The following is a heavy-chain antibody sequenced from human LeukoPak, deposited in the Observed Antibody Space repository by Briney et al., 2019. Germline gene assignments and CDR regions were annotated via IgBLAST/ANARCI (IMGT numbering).Heavy chain of an antibody. CDR3: ARDGTHSGYDYPIEY. Sequence: SETLSLTCTVSGGSISSSSYYWGWIRQPPGKGLEWIGSSYYSGSTYYNPSLKSRVTIPVDTSNNQFSLTLSSVTAADTDVYYCARDGTHSGYDYPIEYWGQGTLVTVSS. CDR1: GGSISSSSYY. J-gene: IGHJ4*02. CDR2: SYYSGST. D-gene: IGHD5-12*01. V-gene: IGHV4-39*07.